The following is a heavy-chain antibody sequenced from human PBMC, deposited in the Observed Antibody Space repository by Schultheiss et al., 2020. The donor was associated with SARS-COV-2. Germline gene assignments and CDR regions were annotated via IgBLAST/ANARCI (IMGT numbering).Heavy chain of an antibody. V-gene: IGHV3-21*01. J-gene: IGHJ4*02. CDR1: GFTFSHYE. CDR2: ISSSSSYI. D-gene: IGHD4-17*01. Sequence: GGSLRLSCVASGFTFSHYEMDWVRQAPGKGLEWVSSISSSSSYIYYADSLKGRFTISRDNAKNSLYLQMNSLRAEDTAVYYCARVAMTTVTELDYWGQGTLVTVSS. CDR3: ARVAMTTVTELDY.